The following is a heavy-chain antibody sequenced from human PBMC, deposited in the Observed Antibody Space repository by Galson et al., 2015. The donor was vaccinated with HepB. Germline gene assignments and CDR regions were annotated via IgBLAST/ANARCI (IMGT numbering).Heavy chain of an antibody. CDR3: AREGYSSSLGGYY. J-gene: IGHJ4*02. CDR2: IIPIFGTA. V-gene: IGHV1-69*13. Sequence: SVKVSCKASGGTFSSYAISWVRQAPGQGLEWMGGIIPIFGTANYAQKFQGRVTITADESTSTAYMELSSLRSEDTAVYYCAREGYSSSLGGYYWGQGTLVTVSS. D-gene: IGHD6-13*01. CDR1: GGTFSSYA.